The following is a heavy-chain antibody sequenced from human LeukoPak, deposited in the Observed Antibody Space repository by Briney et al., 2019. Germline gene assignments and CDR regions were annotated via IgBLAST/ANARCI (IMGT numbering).Heavy chain of an antibody. D-gene: IGHD2-8*01. CDR3: TRSTNLEAFDI. CDR1: GVSISSYY. V-gene: IGHV4-59*01. Sequence: KPSETLSLTCTVSGVSISSYYWSWIRQPPGKGLEWIGYIYYSGSTNYNPSLKSRVTVSVDTSKNQCSLKLSSVATADTAVYYCTRSTNLEAFDIWGQGTMVTVSS. CDR2: IYYSGST. J-gene: IGHJ3*02.